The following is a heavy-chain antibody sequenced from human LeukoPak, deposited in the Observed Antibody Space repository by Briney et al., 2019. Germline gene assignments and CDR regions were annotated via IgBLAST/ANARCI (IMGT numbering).Heavy chain of an antibody. CDR2: IYYSGST. CDR3: ARVDRFRAQLGGMDV. CDR1: GGSISSYY. Sequence: SETLSLTCTVSGGSISSYYWSWIRQPPGKRLEWIGYIYYSGSTNYNPSLKSRVTISVDTSKNQFSLKLSSVTAADTAVYYCARVDRFRAQLGGMDVWGQGTTVTVSS. J-gene: IGHJ6*02. V-gene: IGHV4-59*01. D-gene: IGHD3-16*01.